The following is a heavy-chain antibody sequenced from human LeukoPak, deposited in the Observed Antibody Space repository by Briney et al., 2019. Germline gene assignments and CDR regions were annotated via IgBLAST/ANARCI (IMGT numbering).Heavy chain of an antibody. D-gene: IGHD2-21*02. CDR2: ISYDGSNK. J-gene: IGHJ6*02. Sequence: PGGSLRLSCAASGFTFSSYGMHWVRQAPGKGLEWEAVISYDGSNKYYADSVKGRFTISRDNSKNTLYLQMNSLRAEDTAVYYCAKEPTSSHCGSDCYYPDPNRPIPPSEYYCYDGMDVWGQGTTVTVSS. CDR1: GFTFSSYG. CDR3: AKEPTSSHCGSDCYYPDPNRPIPPSEYYCYDGMDV. V-gene: IGHV3-30*18.